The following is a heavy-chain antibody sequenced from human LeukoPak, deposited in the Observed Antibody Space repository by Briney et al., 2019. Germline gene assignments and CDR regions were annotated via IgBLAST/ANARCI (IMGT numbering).Heavy chain of an antibody. D-gene: IGHD6-19*01. V-gene: IGHV3-30-3*01. J-gene: IGHJ5*02. Sequence: GSLRLSCAASGFTFSTYAIHGVRQAPGKGLEWVAVISDDGSTKYYADSVKGRFTISRDNSKNMLYLQMNSLTAEDSAVYYCARDLIAVTGTGFWFDPRGQGTLVTVSS. CDR3: ARDLIAVTGTGFWFDP. CDR2: ISDDGSTK. CDR1: GFTFSTYA.